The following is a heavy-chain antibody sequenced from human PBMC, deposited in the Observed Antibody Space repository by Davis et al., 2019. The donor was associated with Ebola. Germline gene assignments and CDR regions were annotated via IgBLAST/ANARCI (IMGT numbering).Heavy chain of an antibody. V-gene: IGHV1-69*13. Sequence: SVKVSCQASGGTFSSYAISWVRQAPGQGLEWMGGIIPIFGTANYAQKFQGRVTITADESTSTAYMELSSLRSEDTAVYFCARGTLSSWYAVEYFQHWGQGTLVTVSS. J-gene: IGHJ1*01. CDR3: ARGTLSSWYAVEYFQH. CDR2: IIPIFGTA. CDR1: GGTFSSYA. D-gene: IGHD6-13*01.